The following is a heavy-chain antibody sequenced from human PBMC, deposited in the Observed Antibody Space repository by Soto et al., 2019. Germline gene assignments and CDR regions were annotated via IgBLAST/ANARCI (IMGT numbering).Heavy chain of an antibody. V-gene: IGHV1-69*13. D-gene: IGHD6-13*01. J-gene: IGHJ6*02. CDR2: IIPIFGTT. CDR3: ATAGANWYSSSCHPLYYGMDV. Sequence: SVKVSCKASGGTFSSYAIGWVRQAPGQGLEWMGGIIPIFGTTNYAQKFQGRVTITADESTSTAYMELSSLRSEDTAVYYCATAGANWYSSSCHPLYYGMDVWGQGTTVTVSS. CDR1: GGTFSSYA.